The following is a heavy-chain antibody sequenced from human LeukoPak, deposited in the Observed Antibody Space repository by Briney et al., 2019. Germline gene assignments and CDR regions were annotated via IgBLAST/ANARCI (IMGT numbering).Heavy chain of an antibody. Sequence: SETLSLTCTVSGGSIRSSRYYWGWIRQPPGKGLPWFGTIYYNGNTHLNPSFKSRVTMSVDTSKNQFSLSLTSVTAADTAVYYCASPREMATIYDASDIRGQGTMAIVSS. CDR1: GGSIRSSRYY. J-gene: IGHJ3*02. D-gene: IGHD5-24*01. V-gene: IGHV4-39*01. CDR3: ASPREMATIYDASDI. CDR2: IYYNGNT.